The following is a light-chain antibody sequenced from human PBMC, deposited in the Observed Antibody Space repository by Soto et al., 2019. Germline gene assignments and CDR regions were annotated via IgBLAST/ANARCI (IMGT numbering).Light chain of an antibody. CDR1: QSLDSRF. V-gene: IGKV3-20*01. CDR2: GAS. J-gene: IGKJ1*01. Sequence: ESVLTQSPGTLSLSPGERATLSCTASQSLDSRFLAWYQQKPGQAPRLLISGASSRAAGIPDRFSGSGSGTDFTLTISRLELEDFAVYYCQHFGTAPPWTFGQGTKVEIK. CDR3: QHFGTAPPWT.